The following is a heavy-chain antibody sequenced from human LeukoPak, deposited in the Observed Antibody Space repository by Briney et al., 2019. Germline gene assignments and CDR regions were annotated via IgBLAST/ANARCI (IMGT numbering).Heavy chain of an antibody. V-gene: IGHV3-7*03. CDR1: GFTFRNYG. CDR3: ARSIPYGTTWYGRSDY. CDR2: IKPDGTTK. D-gene: IGHD6-13*01. Sequence: GGSLRLSCAASGFTFRNYGMHWVRQAPGKGLEWVANIKPDGTTKFYVDSVKGRFTISRDNALNSLYLQMNSLRAEDTAIYYCARSIPYGTTWYGRSDYWGQGTLVTVSS. J-gene: IGHJ4*02.